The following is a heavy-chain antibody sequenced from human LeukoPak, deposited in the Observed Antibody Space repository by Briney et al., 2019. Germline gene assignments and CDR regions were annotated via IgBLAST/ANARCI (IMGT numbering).Heavy chain of an antibody. D-gene: IGHD4-23*01. CDR1: GYTFTSYD. J-gene: IGHJ5*02. CDR3: ARGPNKYDGSNSGSAWFDP. V-gene: IGHV1-8*01. Sequence: ASVKVSCKASGYTFTSYDINWVRQATGLGPEWMGWMNTNSGNTGYAQKFQGRVTMTRNTSISTAYLELSSLTSEDTAVYYCARGPNKYDGSNSGSAWFDPWGQGSLVTVSS. CDR2: MNTNSGNT.